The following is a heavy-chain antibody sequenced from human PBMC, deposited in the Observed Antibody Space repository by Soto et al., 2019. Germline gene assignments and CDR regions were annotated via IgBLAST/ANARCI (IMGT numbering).Heavy chain of an antibody. CDR3: VRDIVVVVATSDY. CDR2: INTNGGTP. CDR1: GFAFSSYA. J-gene: IGHJ4*02. D-gene: IGHD2-21*01. Sequence: PGGSLRLSXSASGFAFSSYAMHWVRQAPGKGLEYVSSINTNGGTPYYADSVKGRFTISRDNSKNTLYLQMSSLRSEDTAVYYCVRDIVVVVATSDYWGQGTLVTVSS. V-gene: IGHV3-64D*06.